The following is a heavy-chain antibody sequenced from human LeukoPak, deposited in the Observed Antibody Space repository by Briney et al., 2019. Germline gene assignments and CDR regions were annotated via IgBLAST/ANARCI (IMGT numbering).Heavy chain of an antibody. CDR1: GGSFSGYY. Sequence: SETLSLTCAVYGGSFSGYYWSWIRQPPGKGLEWIGEINHSGSTNYNPSLKSRVTISVDTSKNQFSLKLSSVTAADTAVYYCARRRITMVRGVIAYYYYYYMDVWGKGTTVTVSS. V-gene: IGHV4-34*01. CDR3: ARRRITMVRGVIAYYYYYYMDV. J-gene: IGHJ6*03. D-gene: IGHD3-10*01. CDR2: INHSGST.